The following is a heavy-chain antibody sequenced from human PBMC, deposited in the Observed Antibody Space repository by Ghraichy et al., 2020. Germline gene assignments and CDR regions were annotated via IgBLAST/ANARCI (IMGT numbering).Heavy chain of an antibody. CDR1: GFTFSSYE. CDR3: ARGATSGSYGY. V-gene: IGHV3-48*03. D-gene: IGHD1-26*01. CDR2: ISSSGSTI. Sequence: GGSLRLSCAASGFTFSSYEMNWVRQAPGKGLEWVSYISSSGSTIYYADSVKGRFTISRDNAKNSLYLQMNSLRAEDTAVYYCARGATSGSYGYWGQGTLVTVSS. J-gene: IGHJ4*02.